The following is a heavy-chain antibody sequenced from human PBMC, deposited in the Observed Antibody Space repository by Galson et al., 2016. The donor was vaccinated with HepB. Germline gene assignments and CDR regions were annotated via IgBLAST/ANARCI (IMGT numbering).Heavy chain of an antibody. CDR2: TNTDGSST. Sequence: SLRLSCAASGFTFNRPYMHWVRQAPGKGLVWVSVTNTDGSSTTYADAVKGRFTISSDNAKKTLYLQMNSLRAEDTAVYYCASTRYPSSMDVWGQGTTVTVSS. D-gene: IGHD2-2*01. CDR1: GFTFNRPY. J-gene: IGHJ6*02. V-gene: IGHV3-74*01. CDR3: ASTRYPSSMDV.